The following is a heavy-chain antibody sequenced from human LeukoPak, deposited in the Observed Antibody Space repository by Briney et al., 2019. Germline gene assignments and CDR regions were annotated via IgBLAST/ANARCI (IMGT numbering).Heavy chain of an antibody. D-gene: IGHD6-13*01. V-gene: IGHV4-39*07. Sequence: SETLSLTCTVSGGSISSSSYYWGWIRQPPGKGLEWIGEINHSGSTNYNPSLKSRVTISVDTSKNQFSLKLSSVTAADTAVYYCGVAAPTYYYYMDVWGKGTTVTVSS. CDR3: GVAAPTYYYYMDV. J-gene: IGHJ6*03. CDR2: INHSGST. CDR1: GGSISSSSYY.